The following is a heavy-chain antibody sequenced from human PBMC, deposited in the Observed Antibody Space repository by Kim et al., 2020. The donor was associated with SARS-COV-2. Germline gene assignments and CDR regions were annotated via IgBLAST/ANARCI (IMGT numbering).Heavy chain of an antibody. CDR1: GYSFTSYW. CDR2: IYPGDSDT. CDR3: ARQNGYSYLSWFDP. D-gene: IGHD5-18*01. J-gene: IGHJ5*02. V-gene: IGHV5-51*01. Sequence: GESLKISCRGSGYSFTSYWIVWVRQLPGKGLEWMGIIYPGDSDTRYSPSFQGQVAISVDKSISTAYLQWTSLEASDTAIYYCARQNGYSYLSWFDPWGQG.